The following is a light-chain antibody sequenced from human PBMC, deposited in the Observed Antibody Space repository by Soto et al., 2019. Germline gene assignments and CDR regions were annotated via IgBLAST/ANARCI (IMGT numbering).Light chain of an antibody. Sequence: DIQLTQSPSFLSASVGDRVTITCRASQDISGYLAWYQQKPGKAPKVLIYAASTLQSGVPSRFSGSGSGTDFTLTISSLHPDDFATYYCQQYNSYSPTFGQGTKVDIK. CDR2: AAS. CDR1: QDISGY. CDR3: QQYNSYSPT. V-gene: IGKV1-9*01. J-gene: IGKJ1*01.